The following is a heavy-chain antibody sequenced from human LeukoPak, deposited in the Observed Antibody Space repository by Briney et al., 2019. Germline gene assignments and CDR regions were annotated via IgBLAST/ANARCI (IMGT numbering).Heavy chain of an antibody. CDR2: IQFDGSKK. CDR1: GFTFSDFG. CDR3: AKDLYYDSSDYLPNGAFDI. Sequence: PGGSLRLSCEVSGFTFSDFGMHWVRQAPGKGLEWVVLIQFDGSKKYNADSVKGRFTISRDNSKNTVYLQMNSLRPEDTAVYYCAKDLYYDSSDYLPNGAFDIWGQGTLVTVSA. D-gene: IGHD3-22*01. V-gene: IGHV3-30*02. J-gene: IGHJ3*02.